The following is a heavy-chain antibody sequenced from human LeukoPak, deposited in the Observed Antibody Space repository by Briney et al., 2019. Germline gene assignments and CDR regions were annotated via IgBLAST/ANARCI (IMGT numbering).Heavy chain of an antibody. CDR1: GFTFSSYA. J-gene: IGHJ4*02. Sequence: QSGGSLRLSCAASGFTFSSYAMSWVRQAPGKGLEWVSAISGSGGSTYYADSVKGRFTISRDNSKNTLYLQMNSPRAEDTAVYYCAKARRDGYNFPNYFDYWGQGALVTVSS. D-gene: IGHD5-24*01. CDR3: AKARRDGYNFPNYFDY. V-gene: IGHV3-23*01. CDR2: ISGSGGST.